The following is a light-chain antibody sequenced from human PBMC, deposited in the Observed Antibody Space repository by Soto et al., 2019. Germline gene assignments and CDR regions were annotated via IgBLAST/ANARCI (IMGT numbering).Light chain of an antibody. J-gene: IGLJ2*01. CDR1: SGRITNNF. CDR2: EDN. Sequence: NFMLTQAHSVSESPGKTITISCTRSSGRITNNFVQWYHQRPGSAPTIVIYEDNQRPSGVPGRFSGSIDSSSNSASLTISGLTTEDEGDYYCQSSDSSSHVIFGGGTKLTVL. V-gene: IGLV6-57*03. CDR3: QSSDSSSHVI.